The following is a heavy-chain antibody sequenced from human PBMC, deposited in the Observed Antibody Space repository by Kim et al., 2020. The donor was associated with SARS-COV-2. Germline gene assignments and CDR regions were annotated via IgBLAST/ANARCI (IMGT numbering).Heavy chain of an antibody. CDR3: AKGRGSSGTSCYNY. Sequence: ENSGQSRFTISRDKANNTLHLQVNSLRGEDTATYYCAKGRGSSGTSCYNYWGQGTLVTVSS. V-gene: IGHV3-23*01. J-gene: IGHJ4*02. D-gene: IGHD2-2*02.